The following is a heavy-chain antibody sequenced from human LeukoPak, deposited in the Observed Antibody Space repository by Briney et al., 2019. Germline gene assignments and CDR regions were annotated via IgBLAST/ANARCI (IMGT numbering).Heavy chain of an antibody. V-gene: IGHV3-9*01. CDR1: GFTFDDYA. CDR2: ISWNSGRI. J-gene: IGHJ4*02. Sequence: GGSLRLSCATSGFTFDDYAMHWVRHAPGKGLEWVSGISWNSGRIGYADSVKGRFTISRDNAKNSLYLQMNSLRVGDTALYYCAKDGDYYFDYWGQGTLVTVSS. CDR3: AKDGDYYFDY.